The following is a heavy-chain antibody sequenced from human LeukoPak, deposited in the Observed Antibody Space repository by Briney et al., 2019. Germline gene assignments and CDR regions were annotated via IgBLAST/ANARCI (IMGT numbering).Heavy chain of an antibody. J-gene: IGHJ6*03. CDR2: INPNSGGT. V-gene: IGHV1-2*02. CDR3: ARDDNYYGSGRSGYYYYYMDV. Sequence: ASVKVSCKASGYTFTGYYMHWVRQAPGQGLEWMGWINPNSGGTNYAQKFQGRVTMTRDTSISTAYMELSRLRSDDTAVYYCARDDNYYGSGRSGYYYYYMDVWGKGTTVTVSS. D-gene: IGHD3-10*01. CDR1: GYTFTGYY.